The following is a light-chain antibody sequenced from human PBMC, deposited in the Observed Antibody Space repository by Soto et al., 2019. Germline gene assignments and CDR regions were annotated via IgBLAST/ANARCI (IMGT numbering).Light chain of an antibody. CDR3: QQYNNWLWT. V-gene: IGKV3-15*01. Sequence: EIVMTQSPATLSVSPGERATLSCRASQSVSSNLAWYQQKPGQAPRLLIYGASTRATGIPARFSGSGSGTKFTLTISSLKSEDFAVYYGQQYNNWLWTFGQGTKVDTK. CDR2: GAS. CDR1: QSVSSN. J-gene: IGKJ1*01.